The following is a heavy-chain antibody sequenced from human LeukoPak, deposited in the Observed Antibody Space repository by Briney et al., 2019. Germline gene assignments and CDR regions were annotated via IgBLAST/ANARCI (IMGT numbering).Heavy chain of an antibody. V-gene: IGHV3-23*01. J-gene: IGHJ3*02. CDR3: AKEGRVGYSSSSWAFDI. D-gene: IGHD6-6*01. CDR2: ISGSGGST. Sequence: GGSLRLSCAAPGFTFNSYAMSWVRQTPEKGLEWVSAISGSGGSTYYADSVKGRFTISRDNSNNTLYLQMNSLRAEDTAVYYCAKEGRVGYSSSSWAFDIWGQGTMVTVSS. CDR1: GFTFNSYA.